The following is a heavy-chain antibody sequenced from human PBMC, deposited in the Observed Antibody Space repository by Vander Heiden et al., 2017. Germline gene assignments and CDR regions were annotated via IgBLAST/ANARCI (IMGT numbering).Heavy chain of an antibody. CDR3: ARELIAALDY. CDR1: GFTFSSYG. J-gene: IGHJ4*02. V-gene: IGHV3-33*01. Sequence: QVQLVESGGGVVQPGRSLRLACAASGFTFSSYGMHWVRQAPGKGLEWVAVIWYDGSNKYYADSVKGRFTISRDNSKNTLYLQMNSLRAEDTAVYYCARELIAALDYWGQGTLVTVSS. D-gene: IGHD6-6*01. CDR2: IWYDGSNK.